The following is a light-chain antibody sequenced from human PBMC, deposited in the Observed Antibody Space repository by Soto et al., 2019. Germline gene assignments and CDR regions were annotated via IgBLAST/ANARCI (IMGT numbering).Light chain of an antibody. CDR3: QQYETSLGLT. J-gene: IGKJ1*01. V-gene: IGKV3-11*01. Sequence: EIVLTQSPASVSLSPGDRATLSCRASQSVNNYVAWYQQKPGQAPRLLIYDASKRATGIPARFSGSGSGTDFTLTVSSLEPEDFAVYYCQQYETSLGLTFGQGTKVDI. CDR2: DAS. CDR1: QSVNNY.